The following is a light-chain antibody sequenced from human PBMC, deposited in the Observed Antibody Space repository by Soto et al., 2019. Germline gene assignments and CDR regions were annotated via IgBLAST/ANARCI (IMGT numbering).Light chain of an antibody. CDR2: WAS. Sequence: DIVMTQSPDSLAESLGERATINCKSSQSVLYSSNHQNYLAWYQQKPGQPPQLIIYWASTRESGVPDRFCGSGSGTEFTLTISSLQAEDVAVYYCQQYYTTPLTCGGGTKVEIK. V-gene: IGKV4-1*01. J-gene: IGKJ4*01. CDR1: QSVLYSSNHQNY. CDR3: QQYYTTPLT.